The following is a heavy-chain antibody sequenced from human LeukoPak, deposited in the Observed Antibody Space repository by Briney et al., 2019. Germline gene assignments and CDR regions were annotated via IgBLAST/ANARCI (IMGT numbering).Heavy chain of an antibody. CDR3: AKGGYYFDY. J-gene: IGHJ4*02. V-gene: IGHV3-30*18. Sequence: GGSLRLSCAASGFTFSSYGMHWVRQAPGKGLEWVAVISYDGSNKYYADSVKGRFTISRDNSKNTLYLQMNSLRAEDTAVYYCAKGGYYFDYWGQGTLVTVSS. CDR1: GFTFSSYG. CDR2: ISYDGSNK. D-gene: IGHD3-10*01.